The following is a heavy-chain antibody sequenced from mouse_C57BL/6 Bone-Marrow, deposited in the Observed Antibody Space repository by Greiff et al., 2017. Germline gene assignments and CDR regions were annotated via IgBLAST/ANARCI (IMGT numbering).Heavy chain of an antibody. D-gene: IGHD2-3*01. CDR2: FDPNSGGT. Sequence: VQLQQSGAELVKPGASVKLSCKASGYTFTSYWMHWVKQRPGRGLEWIGRFDPNSGGTKYNEKFKSKATLTVDKPSSTAYMQLSSLTSEDSAVYYCARWGYYVHAWFAYWGQGTLVTVSA. V-gene: IGHV1-72*01. CDR3: ARWGYYVHAWFAY. J-gene: IGHJ3*01. CDR1: GYTFTSYW.